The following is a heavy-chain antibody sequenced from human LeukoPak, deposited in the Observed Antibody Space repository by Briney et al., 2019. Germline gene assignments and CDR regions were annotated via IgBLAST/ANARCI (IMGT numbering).Heavy chain of an antibody. CDR2: ISGSAFST. J-gene: IGHJ4*02. CDR3: MKGLGVDDN. D-gene: IGHD3-10*01. V-gene: IGHV3-23*01. Sequence: PGGSLRLSCAASGLTFSNYAMSWVRQAPGKGLEWVSGISGSAFSTDYADSVKGRFTISRDNSRNTLYLQMNSLRGDDTAVYYCMKGLGVDDNWGQGTLVTVSS. CDR1: GLTFSNYA.